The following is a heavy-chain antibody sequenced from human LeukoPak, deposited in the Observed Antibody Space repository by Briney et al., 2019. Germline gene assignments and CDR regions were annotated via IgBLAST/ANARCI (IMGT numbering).Heavy chain of an antibody. J-gene: IGHJ5*02. V-gene: IGHV1-69*05. CDR2: IIPIFGTA. Sequence: GASVKVSCKASGGTFSSYAISWVRQAPGQGLEWMGRIIPIFGTANYVQKFQGRVTITTDASTSTAYMEMSSLRSEDTAVYYCARDLDIVVVPAATTWGSWFDPWGQGTLVTVSS. D-gene: IGHD2-2*03. CDR3: ARDLDIVVVPAATTWGSWFDP. CDR1: GGTFSSYA.